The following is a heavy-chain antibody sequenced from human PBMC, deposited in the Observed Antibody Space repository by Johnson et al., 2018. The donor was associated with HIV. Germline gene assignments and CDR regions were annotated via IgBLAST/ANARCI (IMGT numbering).Heavy chain of an antibody. J-gene: IGHJ3*01. CDR1: GFTFDDYG. Sequence: VQLVESGGSMVRPGGSRRLSGAVSGFTFDDYGMSWVRQAPGKGLEWVSGINWNGGSTGYADFVKGRFTISRDNAKTSLFLRMNSLRAEDSAIYYCARDATPWGGDYVGYAFDLWGQGTVVTVSS. CDR3: ARDATPWGGDYVGYAFDL. CDR2: INWNGGST. D-gene: IGHD4-17*01. V-gene: IGHV3-20*04.